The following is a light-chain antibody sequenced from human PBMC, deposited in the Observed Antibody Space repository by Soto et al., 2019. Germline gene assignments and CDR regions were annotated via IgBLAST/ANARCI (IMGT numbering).Light chain of an antibody. CDR1: QYVSTN. CDR3: QQYGTPPRT. Sequence: EIVLTQSPGTLSLSPGARGPLSCGASQYVSTNVAWYQQKPGQGPRLLIYGASSRATGIPDRFSGSGSGTDFTLTISRLEPEDFAVYYCQQYGTPPRTFGHGTKVDIK. V-gene: IGKV3-20*01. CDR2: GAS. J-gene: IGKJ1*01.